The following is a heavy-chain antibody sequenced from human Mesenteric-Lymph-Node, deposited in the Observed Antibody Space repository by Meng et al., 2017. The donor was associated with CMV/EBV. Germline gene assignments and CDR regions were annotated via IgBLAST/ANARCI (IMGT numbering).Heavy chain of an antibody. CDR1: GFTFDDYG. J-gene: IGHJ6*02. V-gene: IGHV3-20*04. Sequence: GGSLRLSCAASGFTFDDYGMTRVRQAPGKGLEWVSGINWNGGSTNYADSVKGRFTISRDNAKNSLYLQMNSLRAEDTALYYCARGRHTNPYYSYGMDVWGQGTTVTVSS. CDR3: ARGRHTNPYYSYGMDV. CDR2: INWNGGST.